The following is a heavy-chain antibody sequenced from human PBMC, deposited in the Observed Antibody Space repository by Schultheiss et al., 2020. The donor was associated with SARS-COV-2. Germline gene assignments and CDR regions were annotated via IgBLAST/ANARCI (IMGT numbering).Heavy chain of an antibody. CDR1: GFTFNTYA. D-gene: IGHD3-16*01. CDR2: SSRSGGST. J-gene: IGHJ5*02. CDR3: ARDIMAPSGDQLDP. V-gene: IGHV3-23*01. Sequence: GGSLRLSCVASGFTFNTYAMSWVRLAPGKGPQWVAGSSRSGGSTYYADSVKGRFTISRDNSKNTLYLQMNNLRAEDTAMYYCARDIMAPSGDQLDPWGQGTLGTVSS.